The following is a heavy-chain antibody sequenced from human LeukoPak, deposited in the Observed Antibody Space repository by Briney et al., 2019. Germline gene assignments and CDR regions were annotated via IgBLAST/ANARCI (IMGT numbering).Heavy chain of an antibody. D-gene: IGHD4-11*01. J-gene: IGHJ3*02. CDR3: ARIRFVTIDAFDI. V-gene: IGHV1-2*02. CDR1: GYTFTGYY. Sequence: ASVKVSCKASGYTFTGYYMHWVRQAPGQGLEWMGWINPNSGGTNYAQKFQGRVTMTRDTSINTAYMELSRLRSDDTAVYYCARIRFVTIDAFDIWGQGTMVTVSS. CDR2: INPNSGGT.